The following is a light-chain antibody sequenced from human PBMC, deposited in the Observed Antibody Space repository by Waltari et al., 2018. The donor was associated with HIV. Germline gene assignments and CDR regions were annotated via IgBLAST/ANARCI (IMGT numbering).Light chain of an antibody. CDR3: QSYDSSLSGPV. V-gene: IGLV1-40*01. J-gene: IGLJ3*02. CDR2: GNN. CDR1: SSNIGAGHL. Sequence: QSVLTQPPSVSGAPGQRVTFSCTGSSSNIGAGHLVHWYQQLPGTDPKLLIYGNNNRPSGVPDRFSGSKSGTSASLAITGLQAEDEGDYYCQSYDSSLSGPVFGGGTKLTVL.